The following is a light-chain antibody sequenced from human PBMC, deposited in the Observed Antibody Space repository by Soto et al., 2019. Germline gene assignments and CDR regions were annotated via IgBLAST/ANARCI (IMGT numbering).Light chain of an antibody. J-gene: IGKJ1*01. CDR3: QQYNDWPLT. V-gene: IGKV3-15*01. CDR1: KSVSSN. CDR2: GAF. Sequence: EIVMTQSPVTLSVSPGERDTFSCRASKSVSSNLAWYQQKPGQAPSLLIYGAFTRATGIPARFSGTGSGTEFTLTISSLQSEDFAIYYCQQYNDWPLTFGQGTNVDI.